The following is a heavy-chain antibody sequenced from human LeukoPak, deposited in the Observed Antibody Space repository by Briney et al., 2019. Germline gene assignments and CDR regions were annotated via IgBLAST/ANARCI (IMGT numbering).Heavy chain of an antibody. J-gene: IGHJ4*02. CDR3: ARHFYDSSGYYYSDEGVYYFDY. D-gene: IGHD3-22*01. V-gene: IGHV4-39*01. CDR1: GGSISSNSYY. CDR2: IYYSGST. Sequence: SETLSLTCTVSGGSISSNSYYWGWIRQPPGKGLEWIGSIYYSGSTYYNPSLKGRVTISVDTSKNQFSLRLSSVTAADTAVYYCARHFYDSSGYYYSDEGVYYFDYWGQGTLVTVSS.